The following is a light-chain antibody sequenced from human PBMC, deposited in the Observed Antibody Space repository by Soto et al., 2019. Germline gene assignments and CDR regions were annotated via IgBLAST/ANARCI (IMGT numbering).Light chain of an antibody. J-gene: IGLJ1*01. CDR2: DVS. CDR3: SSYTSSSTYV. CDR1: GSDVGTYNR. Sequence: QSALTQPPSVSGSPGQSVAISCTGTGSDVGTYNRVSWYQQPPGTAPKLMIYDVSDQPSGVPDRFSGSKSGNTASLTISGLQAEDEADYYSSSYTSSSTYVFGTGTKVPVL. V-gene: IGLV2-18*02.